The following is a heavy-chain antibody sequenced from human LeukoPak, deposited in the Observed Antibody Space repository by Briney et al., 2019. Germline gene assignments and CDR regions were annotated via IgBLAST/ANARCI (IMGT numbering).Heavy chain of an antibody. CDR3: AKDRIVVSYYFDY. CDR1: GFTFSSYA. D-gene: IGHD3-22*01. CDR2: ISGSGGST. Sequence: GGSLRLSCAASGFTFSSYAMSWVRQAPGKGREWVSAISGSGGSTYYADSVKGRFTISRDNSKNTLYLQMNSLRAEDTAVYYCAKDRIVVSYYFDYWGQGTLVTVSS. V-gene: IGHV3-23*01. J-gene: IGHJ4*02.